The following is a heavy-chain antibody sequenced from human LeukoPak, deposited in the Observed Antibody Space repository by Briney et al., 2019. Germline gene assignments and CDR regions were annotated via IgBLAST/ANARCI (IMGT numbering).Heavy chain of an antibody. CDR3: ARVVAARYLY. CDR1: GGSIRSYY. CDR2: IYYSGST. Sequence: PSETLSLTCTVSGGSIRSYYWSWIRQPPGKGLEWIGYIYYSGSTNYNPSLKSRVTISLDTSKNQFSLKLSSVTAADTAVYYCARVVAARYLYWGQGTLVTVSS. V-gene: IGHV4-59*12. J-gene: IGHJ4*02. D-gene: IGHD6-6*01.